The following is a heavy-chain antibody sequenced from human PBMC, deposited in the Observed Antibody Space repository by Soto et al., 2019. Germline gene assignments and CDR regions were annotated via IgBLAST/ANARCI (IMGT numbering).Heavy chain of an antibody. V-gene: IGHV4-4*02. CDR3: AKYYQVEGWFDP. J-gene: IGHJ5*02. CDR2: IYHTGNA. CDR1: GGSISSSNW. D-gene: IGHD1-26*01. Sequence: QVQLQESGPGLVKPSGTLSLTCAVSGGSISSSNWWTWVRQPPGKGLEWSGEIYHTGNANYNPSLKSRVPMSVDKSRNQFSLHLNSVTAADTAVYSCAKYYQVEGWFDPWGQGTLVTVSS.